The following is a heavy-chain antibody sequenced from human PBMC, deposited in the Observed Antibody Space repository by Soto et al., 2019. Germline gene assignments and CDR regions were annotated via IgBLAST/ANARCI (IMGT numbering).Heavy chain of an antibody. CDR2: ISGSGDDT. Sequence: EVKLLESGGGLAQPGGSLRLSCVGSGFTLRAFAMTWVRQAPGKGMEWVSVISGSGDDTSYADSVKGRFTISRDNSRNTLYLQMNSLRAEDTAIYYCVKGGFTVTTIDHWGQGTLFAVSS. J-gene: IGHJ4*02. D-gene: IGHD4-17*01. CDR3: VKGGFTVTTIDH. V-gene: IGHV3-23*01. CDR1: GFTLRAFA.